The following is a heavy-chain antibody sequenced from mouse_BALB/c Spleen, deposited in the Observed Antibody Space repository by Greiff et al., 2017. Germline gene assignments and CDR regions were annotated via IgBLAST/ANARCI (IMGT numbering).Heavy chain of an antibody. D-gene: IGHD3-3*01. V-gene: IGHV1-61*01. Sequence: QVQLQQPGAELVRPGASVNLSCKASGYSFTSYWMTWVKQRPGQGLEWIGMIHPSDSETKLNQKFKDLTTLTVDKSSSTAYLQLSSPTYEDSAYYYCARGDDYFDYWGQGTTLTVSS. CDR3: ARGDDYFDY. CDR2: IHPSDSET. J-gene: IGHJ2*01. CDR1: GYSFTSYW.